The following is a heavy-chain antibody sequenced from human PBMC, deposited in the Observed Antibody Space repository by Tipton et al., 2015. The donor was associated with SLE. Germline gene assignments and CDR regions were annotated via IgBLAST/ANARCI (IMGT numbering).Heavy chain of an antibody. CDR2: ISTYNANT. J-gene: IGHJ5*02. V-gene: IGHV1-18*01. CDR3: ARFRSSSPFEP. Sequence: QSGPEVKKPGASVKLSCKTSGYNFNTYDINWVRQAPGQGLEWVGQISTYNANTNSAQKLQGRVTMTTDTSTSTAYMELRSLRSDDTAVYYCARFRSSSPFEPWGQGTLVTVSS. CDR1: GYNFNTYD. D-gene: IGHD6-13*01.